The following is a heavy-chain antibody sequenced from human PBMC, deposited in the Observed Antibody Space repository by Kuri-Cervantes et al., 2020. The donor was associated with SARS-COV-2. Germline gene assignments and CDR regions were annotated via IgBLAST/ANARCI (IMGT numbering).Heavy chain of an antibody. Sequence: ASVKVSCKASGYTFTSYGISWVRQAPGQGLEWMGWISAYNGNTNYAQKLQGRVTMTTDTSTSTAYMELRSLRSDDTAVYYCARDRGDITILGVVLGYMDVWGKGTTVTVSS. CDR1: GYTFTSYG. D-gene: IGHD3-3*01. V-gene: IGHV1-18*01. CDR3: ARDRGDITILGVVLGYMDV. CDR2: ISAYNGNT. J-gene: IGHJ6*03.